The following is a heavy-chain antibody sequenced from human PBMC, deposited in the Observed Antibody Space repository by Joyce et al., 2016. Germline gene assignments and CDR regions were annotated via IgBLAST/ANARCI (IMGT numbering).Heavy chain of an antibody. D-gene: IGHD3/OR15-3a*01. J-gene: IGHJ4*02. V-gene: IGHV3-64*07. CDR3: VRYDFRNFATAYRFAH. CDR2: FASDGSSI. Sequence: EVHLVESGGGLVQPGGSLRLSCAGSGFSVSESTMYWVRHSPGRGLEYVSAFASDGSSINYAAAVKGRFIASRDNSKNTLFLHMGRLRPEDTAVYYCVRYDFRNFATAYRFAHWGQGTLVTVSS. CDR1: GFSVSEST.